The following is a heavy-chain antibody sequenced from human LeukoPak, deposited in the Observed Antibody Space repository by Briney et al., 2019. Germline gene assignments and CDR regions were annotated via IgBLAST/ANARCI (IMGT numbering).Heavy chain of an antibody. CDR1: GYIFTNYY. Sequence: GASVKVSCKASGYIFTNYYMHWVRQAPGQGLEWMGMINPSGGSTRYAQKFQGRVTMTRDTSTNTVYMELSSLRSEDTAVYYCARGGGGGAAHFDYWGQGTLVTVSS. D-gene: IGHD1-26*01. CDR3: ARGGGGGAAHFDY. CDR2: INPSGGST. V-gene: IGHV1-46*01. J-gene: IGHJ4*02.